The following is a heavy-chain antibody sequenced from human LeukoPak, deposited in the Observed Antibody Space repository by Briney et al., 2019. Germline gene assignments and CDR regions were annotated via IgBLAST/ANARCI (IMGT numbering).Heavy chain of an antibody. CDR2: IYNSGST. V-gene: IGHV4-39*07. CDR3: ARVGWQWGGNTFDY. D-gene: IGHD6-19*01. CDR1: GGSISSDTYY. J-gene: IGHJ4*02. Sequence: SETLSLTCNVSGGSISSDTYYWGWIRQPPGNGLEWIGSIYNSGSTHNNPSLNSRVTVSRDTSKNQFSLKVTSMTAADTAVYYCARVGWQWGGNTFDYWGQGILVTVSS.